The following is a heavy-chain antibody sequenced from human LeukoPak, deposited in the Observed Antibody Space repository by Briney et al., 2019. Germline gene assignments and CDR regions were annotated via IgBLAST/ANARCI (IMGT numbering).Heavy chain of an antibody. CDR1: GGSISSSNW. CDR3: AREWFGISGGWFDP. Sequence: SGTLSLTCAVSGGSISSSNWWSWVRQPPGKGLEWIGEIYHSGSTNYNPSLKSRVTISVDKSKNQFSLKLSSVTAADTAVYYCAREWFGISGGWFDPWGQGTLVTVSS. D-gene: IGHD3-10*01. CDR2: IYHSGST. V-gene: IGHV4-4*02. J-gene: IGHJ5*02.